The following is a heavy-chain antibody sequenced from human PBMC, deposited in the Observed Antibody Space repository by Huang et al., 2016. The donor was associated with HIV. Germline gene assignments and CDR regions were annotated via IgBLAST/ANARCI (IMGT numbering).Heavy chain of an antibody. CDR3: ARAKDTWDAYDI. J-gene: IGHJ3*02. D-gene: IGHD5-18*01. CDR2: ISNDGSNN. CDR1: GFPFNNHA. V-gene: IGHV3-30-3*01. Sequence: QVQLVESGGGVVQPGRSLRLSCAAYGFPFNNHAMHWVRQAPGKGLDWVAVISNDGSNNYYADAVEGRFTISRDSSKSTLFLHMTSLRTEDTAVYYCARAKDTWDAYDIWGQGTMVSVSS.